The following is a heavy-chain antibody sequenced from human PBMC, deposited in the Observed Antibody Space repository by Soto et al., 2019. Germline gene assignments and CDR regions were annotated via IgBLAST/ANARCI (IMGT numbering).Heavy chain of an antibody. Sequence: GGSLRLSCTASGFTFGDYAMSWFRQAPGKGLEWVGFIRSKGYGGTTEYAASVKGRFTISRDDSKSIAYLQMNSLKTEDTAVYYCTRFLEWLLYDNWFDPWGQGTLVTVSS. D-gene: IGHD3-3*01. CDR2: IRSKGYGGTT. J-gene: IGHJ5*02. CDR1: GFTFGDYA. CDR3: TRFLEWLLYDNWFDP. V-gene: IGHV3-49*03.